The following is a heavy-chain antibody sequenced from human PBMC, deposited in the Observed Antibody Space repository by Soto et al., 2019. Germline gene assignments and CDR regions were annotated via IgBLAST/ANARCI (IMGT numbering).Heavy chain of an antibody. CDR3: ARAGYYYDSSGSYAFDI. CDR1: GGTFSSYA. J-gene: IGHJ3*02. CDR2: IIPIFGTA. V-gene: IGHV1-69*13. Sequence: SVKVSCKASGGTFSSYAISWVRQAPGQGLEWMGGIIPIFGTANYAQKFQGRVTITADESTSTAYMELSSLRSEDTAVYYCARAGYYYDSSGSYAFDIWGQGTMVTVSS. D-gene: IGHD3-22*01.